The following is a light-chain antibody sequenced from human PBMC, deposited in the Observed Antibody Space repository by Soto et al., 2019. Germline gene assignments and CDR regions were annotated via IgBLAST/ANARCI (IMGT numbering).Light chain of an antibody. J-gene: IGLJ3*02. V-gene: IGLV4-60*02. Sequence: QLVLTQSSSASASLGSSVKLTCTLSSGHSSYIIAWHQQQPGKAPRYLMKLESSGSYNKGSGVPDRFSGSSSGADRYLTISNLQFEDEADYYCGTWDSNTRVFGGGTQLTVL. CDR3: GTWDSNTRV. CDR1: SGHSSYI. CDR2: LESSGSY.